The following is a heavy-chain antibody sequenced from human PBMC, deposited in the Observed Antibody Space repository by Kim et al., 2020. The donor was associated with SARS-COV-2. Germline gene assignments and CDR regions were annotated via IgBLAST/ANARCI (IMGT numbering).Heavy chain of an antibody. Sequence: GGSLRLSCAASGFTFSSYSMNWVRQAPGKGLEWVSYISSSSSTIYYADSVKGRFTISRDNDKNSLYLQMNSLRDEDTAVYYCASNPAAGKYYYYYGMDVWGQGTTVTVSS. J-gene: IGHJ6*02. CDR2: ISSSSSTI. CDR3: ASNPAAGKYYYYYGMDV. V-gene: IGHV3-48*02. CDR1: GFTFSSYS. D-gene: IGHD6-13*01.